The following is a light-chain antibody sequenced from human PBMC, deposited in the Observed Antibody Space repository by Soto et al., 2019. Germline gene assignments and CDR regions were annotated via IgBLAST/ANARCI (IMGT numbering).Light chain of an antibody. J-gene: IGKJ1*01. CDR3: QKYNSAPRT. V-gene: IGKV1-27*01. CDR1: QGISNY. Sequence: DLQMTQSPSSLSASVGDRVTITCRASQGISNYLAWDQQKPGKVPKLLIYAASPLQSGVPSRFSGRGYGTDFTLTISSLQPEDVATYYCQKYNSAPRTFGQGTKVEIK. CDR2: AAS.